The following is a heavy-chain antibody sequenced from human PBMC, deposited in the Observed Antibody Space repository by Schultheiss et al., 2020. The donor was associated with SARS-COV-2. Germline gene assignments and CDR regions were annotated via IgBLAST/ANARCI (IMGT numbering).Heavy chain of an antibody. V-gene: IGHV1-46*01. CDR3: ARGGEAFWFGDWDYYGMDV. CDR1: GYTFTSYG. Sequence: ASVKVSCKASGYTFTSYGISWVRQAPGQGLEWMGIINPSGGSTSYAQKFQGRVTMTRDTSTSTVYMELSSLRSEDTAVYYCARGGEAFWFGDWDYYGMDVWGQGTTVTVSS. J-gene: IGHJ6*02. D-gene: IGHD3-10*01. CDR2: INPSGGST.